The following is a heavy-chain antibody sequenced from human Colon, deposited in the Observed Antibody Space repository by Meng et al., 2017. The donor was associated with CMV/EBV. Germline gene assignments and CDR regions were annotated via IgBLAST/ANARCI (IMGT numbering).Heavy chain of an antibody. J-gene: IGHJ6*02. CDR1: GFTFSSYS. CDR2: ISSSSSTI. V-gene: IGHV3-48*04. Sequence: GGSLRLSCAASGFTFSSYSMNWVRQAPGKGLEWVSYISSSSSTIYYADSVKGRFTISRDNAKNSLYLQMNSLRAEDTAVYYCTRDRFGMDVWGQGTPVTVSS. CDR3: TRDRFGMDV.